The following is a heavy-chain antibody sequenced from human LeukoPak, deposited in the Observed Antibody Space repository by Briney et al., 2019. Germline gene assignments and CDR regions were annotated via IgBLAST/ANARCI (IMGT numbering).Heavy chain of an antibody. CDR3: ARFNPLMGSGSYWLVSDY. J-gene: IGHJ4*02. CDR2: INPNSGGT. Sequence: GASVKVSCKASGYTFTSYGISWVRQAPGQGLEWMGWINPNSGGTNYAQKFQGRVTMTRDTSISTAYMELSRLRSDDTAVYYCARFNPLMGSGSYWLVSDYWGQGTLVTVSS. CDR1: GYTFTSYG. V-gene: IGHV1-2*02. D-gene: IGHD3-10*01.